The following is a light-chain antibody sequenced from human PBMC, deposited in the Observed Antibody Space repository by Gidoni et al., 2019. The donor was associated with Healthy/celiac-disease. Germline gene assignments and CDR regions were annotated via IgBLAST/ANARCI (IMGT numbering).Light chain of an antibody. CDR2: EVS. J-gene: IGLJ2*01. CDR1: SSDVGSYNR. CDR3: SSYTSSCTCKV. V-gene: IGLV2-18*02. Sequence: QSALTQPPSVSGSPGQSVTISCTGTSSDVGSYNRVSWYQQPPGTAPKLMIYEVSNRPSGVPDRFSGSKSGNTASLTISGLQAEDEADYYCSSYTSSCTCKVFGGGTKLTVL.